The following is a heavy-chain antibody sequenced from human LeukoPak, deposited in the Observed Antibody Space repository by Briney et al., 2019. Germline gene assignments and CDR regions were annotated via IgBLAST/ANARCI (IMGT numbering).Heavy chain of an antibody. Sequence: GGSLRLSCAASEFTFSNYGMHWVRQAPGKGLEWVAVIWYDGSNKYYADSVKGRFTISRDNSKNTLYLQINSLRAEDTAVYYCARNDYSSSWSLDYWGRGTLVTVSS. CDR2: IWYDGSNK. D-gene: IGHD6-13*01. CDR1: EFTFSNYG. V-gene: IGHV3-33*01. J-gene: IGHJ4*02. CDR3: ARNDYSSSWSLDY.